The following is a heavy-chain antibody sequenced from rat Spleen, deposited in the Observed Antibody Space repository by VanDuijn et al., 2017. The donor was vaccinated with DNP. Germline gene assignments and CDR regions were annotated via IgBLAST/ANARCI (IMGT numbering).Heavy chain of an antibody. J-gene: IGHJ3*01. Sequence: EVQLVESGGGLVQPGRSLKLSCAASGFTFSDYYMAWVRQAPTKGLEWVAYISYDGGSTYYGDSVKGRCTISRDNAKSTLYLQMNSLRSEDMATYYCARPLYYYSGGFAYWGQGTLVTVSS. V-gene: IGHV5-22*01. CDR1: GFTFSDYY. D-gene: IGHD1-1*01. CDR2: ISYDGGST. CDR3: ARPLYYYSGGFAY.